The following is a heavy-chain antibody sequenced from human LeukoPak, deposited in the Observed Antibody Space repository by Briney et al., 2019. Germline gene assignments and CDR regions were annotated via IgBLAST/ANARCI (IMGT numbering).Heavy chain of an antibody. D-gene: IGHD2-2*01. CDR2: IYYSGST. J-gene: IGHJ5*02. CDR1: GGSVSSGSYY. CDR3: ARDLGYCSSTSCWNWFDP. V-gene: IGHV4-61*01. Sequence: SETLSLTCTVSGGSVSSGSYYWSWIRQPPGKGLEWIGYIYYSGSTNYNPSLKSRVTISVDTSKNQFSLKLSSVTAADTAVYYCARDLGYCSSTSCWNWFDPWGQGTLVTVSS.